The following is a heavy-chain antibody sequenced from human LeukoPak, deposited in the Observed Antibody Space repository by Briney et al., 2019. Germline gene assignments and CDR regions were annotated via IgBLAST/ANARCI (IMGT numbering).Heavy chain of an antibody. CDR2: INHSGST. V-gene: IGHV4-34*01. Sequence: PSETLSLTCAVYGGSSSGYYWSWIRQRPGKGLEWIGEINHSGSTNYNPSLKSRVTISVDTSKNQFSLKLSSVTAADTAVYYCARARPPTPFDYWGQGTLVTVSS. CDR1: GGSSSGYY. J-gene: IGHJ4*02. CDR3: ARARPPTPFDY.